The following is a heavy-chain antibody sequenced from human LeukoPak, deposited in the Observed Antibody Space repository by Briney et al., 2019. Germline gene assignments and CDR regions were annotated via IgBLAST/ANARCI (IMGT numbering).Heavy chain of an antibody. V-gene: IGHV4-34*01. CDR3: ARGEYDSSGYYPYYFDY. D-gene: IGHD3-22*01. CDR2: INHSGST. J-gene: IGHJ4*02. Sequence: SETLSLTCAVYGGSFSCYYWSWIRQPPGKGLEWIGEINHSGSTNYNPSLKSRVTISVDTSKNQFSLKLSSVTAADTAVYYCARGEYDSSGYYPYYFDYWGQGTLVTVSS. CDR1: GGSFSCYY.